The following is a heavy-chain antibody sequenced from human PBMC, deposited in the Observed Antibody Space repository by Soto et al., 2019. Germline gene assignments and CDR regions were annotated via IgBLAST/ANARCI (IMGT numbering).Heavy chain of an antibody. CDR3: ARDPDRGWFDP. D-gene: IGHD3-10*01. Sequence: SQTLSLTFTVSVGSVSSGSYDWGGIRQPPGKGLEWIGYIYYSGSTSYNPSLKSRVSISVDTPKNQFSLKLSSVTPADTAVYYCARDPDRGWFDPWGQGTRVTVSS. CDR2: IYYSGST. CDR1: VGSVSSGSYD. V-gene: IGHV4-61*01. J-gene: IGHJ5*02.